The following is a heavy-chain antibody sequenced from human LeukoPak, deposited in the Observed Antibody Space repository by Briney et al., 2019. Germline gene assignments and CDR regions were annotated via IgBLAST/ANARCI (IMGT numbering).Heavy chain of an antibody. CDR1: GFTFSDFY. CDR2: ISSSSSHT. V-gene: IGHV3-11*05. Sequence: PGGSLRLSCAASGFTFSDFYMNWIRQAPGKGLEWISFISSSSSHTNYADSVRGRLSIPRDNAKNSLSLQMNNLRDEDTAVYYCARDDRFDGSGHYTAFDVWGQGTMVTVSS. CDR3: ARDDRFDGSGHYTAFDV. J-gene: IGHJ3*01. D-gene: IGHD3-22*01.